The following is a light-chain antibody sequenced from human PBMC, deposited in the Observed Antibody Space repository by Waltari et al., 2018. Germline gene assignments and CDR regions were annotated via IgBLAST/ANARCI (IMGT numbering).Light chain of an antibody. CDR2: EVN. CDR3: CSYATRNTPVA. CDR1: SRDVGNYDF. J-gene: IGLJ2*01. V-gene: IGLV2-23*02. Sequence: SALTQPASVSGSPGQSITISCTGGSRDVGNYDFVSCYQQYPGKAPKVIIYEVNKRPLGVSDRFYGSKSGNTASLTISGLQAEDEADYHCCSYATRNTPVAFGGGTKLTIL.